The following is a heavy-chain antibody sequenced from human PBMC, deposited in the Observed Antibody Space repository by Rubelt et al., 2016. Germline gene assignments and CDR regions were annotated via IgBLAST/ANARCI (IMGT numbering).Heavy chain of an antibody. CDR3: ARDRAGGSFDY. J-gene: IGHJ4*02. CDR1: GFTFSSYS. CDR2: ITSTSGTI. Sequence: EVQLVESGGGLVQPGGSLRLSCAASGFTFSSYSMNWVRQAPGKGLEWLSFITSTSGTIYYADSVKGRFTISRDNAKNSLYLQLNSLRAEDTAVDYCARDRAGGSFDYWGQGTLVTVSA. V-gene: IGHV3-48*04. D-gene: IGHD3-16*01.